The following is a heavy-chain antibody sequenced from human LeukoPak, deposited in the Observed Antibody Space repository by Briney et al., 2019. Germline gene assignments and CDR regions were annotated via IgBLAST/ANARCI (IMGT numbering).Heavy chain of an antibody. D-gene: IGHD2-2*01. CDR1: GGSISSGTYF. CDR3: ARDGYCSSASCYDAFDI. Sequence: PSDTLSLTRTVSGGSISSGTYFGRSIRQPAGKGLEWIGRIYTSGSTNYNPSLMSRVTMSVDTSKNQFSLRLSSVTAADTAIYYCARDGYCSSASCYDAFDIWGQGTMVTVSS. CDR2: IYTSGST. V-gene: IGHV4-61*02. J-gene: IGHJ3*02.